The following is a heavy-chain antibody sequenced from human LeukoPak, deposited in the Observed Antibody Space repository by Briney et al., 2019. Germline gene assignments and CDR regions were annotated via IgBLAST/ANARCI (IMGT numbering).Heavy chain of an antibody. CDR1: GFTFSSYW. Sequence: GGSLRLSCAASGFTFSSYWMSWVRQAPGKGLEWVANIKQDGSEKYYVDSVKGRFTISRDNAENSLYLQMNSLRAEDTALYYCARDRGGLSSGWHFDYWGQGTLVTVSS. J-gene: IGHJ4*02. D-gene: IGHD6-19*01. CDR2: IKQDGSEK. CDR3: ARDRGGLSSGWHFDY. V-gene: IGHV3-7*03.